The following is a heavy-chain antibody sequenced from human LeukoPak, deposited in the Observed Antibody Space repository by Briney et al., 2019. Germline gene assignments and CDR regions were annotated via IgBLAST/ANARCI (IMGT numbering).Heavy chain of an antibody. Sequence: PSETLSLTCTVSGGSISSGGYYWSWIRQHPGKGLEWIGYIYYSGSTYYNPSLKSRVTISVDRSKNQFSLKLSSVTAADTAVYYCARARRAERIGRSWYFDLWGRGTLVTVSS. J-gene: IGHJ2*01. D-gene: IGHD2/OR15-2a*01. CDR3: ARARRAERIGRSWYFDL. V-gene: IGHV4-31*03. CDR1: GGSISSGGYY. CDR2: IYYSGST.